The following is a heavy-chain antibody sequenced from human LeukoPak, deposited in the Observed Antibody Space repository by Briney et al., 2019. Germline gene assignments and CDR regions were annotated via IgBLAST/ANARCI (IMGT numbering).Heavy chain of an antibody. CDR3: TTVGVY. D-gene: IGHD3-10*01. Sequence: PGGSLRLSCAASGFTFSNAWMSWVRQAPGKGLEWVGRIKSKTDGGITDYAAPVKGRFTISRDDSKNTLYLQMNSLKTEDTAVYYCTTVGVYWGQGTLVTVSS. CDR2: IKSKTDGGIT. V-gene: IGHV3-15*01. J-gene: IGHJ4*02. CDR1: GFTFSNAW.